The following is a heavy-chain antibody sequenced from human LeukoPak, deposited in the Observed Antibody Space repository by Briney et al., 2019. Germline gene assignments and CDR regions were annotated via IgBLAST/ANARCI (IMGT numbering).Heavy chain of an antibody. CDR3: AKNGDRGAYCSGGTCYPYYYYYMDV. J-gene: IGHJ6*03. D-gene: IGHD2-15*01. CDR2: ISTTGGTT. CDR1: GFTFSSYA. V-gene: IGHV3-23*01. Sequence: PGGSLRLSCEASGFTFSSYAMSWVRQAPGRGLEWVSAISTTGGTTYYADSVRGRFTISRDNSRNTLYLQMNSLRAEDTAIYYCAKNGDRGAYCSGGTCYPYYYYYMDVWGKGTTVTISS.